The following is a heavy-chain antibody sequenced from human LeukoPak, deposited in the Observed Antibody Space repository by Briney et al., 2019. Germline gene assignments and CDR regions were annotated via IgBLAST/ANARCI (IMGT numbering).Heavy chain of an antibody. V-gene: IGHV1-8*01. D-gene: IGHD4/OR15-4a*01. CDR2: MNPNSGNT. CDR1: RYTFTSYD. Sequence: ASMKVSCKASRYTFTSYDISWVRQATGQGLEWMGWMNPNSGNTGYAQKFQGRVTMTRNTSISTAYMELSSLRSEDTAVYYCARKNYGSNRWFDPWGQGTLVTVSS. J-gene: IGHJ5*02. CDR3: ARKNYGSNRWFDP.